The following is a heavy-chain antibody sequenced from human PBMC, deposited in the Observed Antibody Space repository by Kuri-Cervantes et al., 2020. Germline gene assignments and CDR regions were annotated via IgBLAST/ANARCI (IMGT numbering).Heavy chain of an antibody. D-gene: IGHD5-24*01. V-gene: IGHV3-30-3*01. Sequence: GESLKISCAASGFTFSSYAMHWVRQAPGKGLEWVAVISYDGSNKYYADSVKGRFTISRDNSKNTLYLQMNSLRAGDTAVYYRARAVDTITDAFDIWGQGTMVTVSS. CDR3: ARAVDTITDAFDI. CDR1: GFTFSSYA. J-gene: IGHJ3*02. CDR2: ISYDGSNK.